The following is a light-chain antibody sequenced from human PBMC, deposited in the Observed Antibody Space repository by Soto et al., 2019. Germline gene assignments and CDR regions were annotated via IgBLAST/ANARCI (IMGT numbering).Light chain of an antibody. CDR2: INSDGSH. V-gene: IGLV4-69*01. Sequence: QPVLTQSPSASASLGASVKLTCTLSSGHSSYAIAWHQQQTEKGPRYLMKINSDGSHSNGDGIPDRFSGSSSGAERYLTISSLQSGDEADYSCQTWGSGIHVVFGGGTKVTVL. J-gene: IGLJ2*01. CDR1: SGHSSYA. CDR3: QTWGSGIHVV.